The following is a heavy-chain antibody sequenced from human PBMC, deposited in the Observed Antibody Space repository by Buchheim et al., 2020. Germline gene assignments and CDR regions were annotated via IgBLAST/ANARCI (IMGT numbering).Heavy chain of an antibody. D-gene: IGHD5-18*01. CDR1: GFTFSSYA. V-gene: IGHV3-23*01. CDR3: GGGGDTAEVTGSDY. J-gene: IGHJ4*02. CDR2: ISGSGGST. Sequence: EVQLLESGGGLVQPGGSLRLSCAASGFTFSSYAMSWVRQAPGKGLEWVSAISGSGGSTYYADSLKGRFTISRDNSKNTLYLKMSSEDAEDTDVYYCGGGGDTAEVTGSDYWGQGTL.